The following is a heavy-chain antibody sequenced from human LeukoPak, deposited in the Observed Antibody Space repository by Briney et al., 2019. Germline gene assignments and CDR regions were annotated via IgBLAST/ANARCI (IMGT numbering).Heavy chain of an antibody. J-gene: IGHJ4*02. CDR2: ISSSSSYI. CDR3: AKDRPLGFDSSGPFDY. V-gene: IGHV3-21*04. Sequence: GGSLRLSCAASGFTFSSYSMNWVRQAPGKGLEWVSSISSSSSYIYYADSVKGRFTISRDNAKNSLYLQMNSLRAEDTAVYYCAKDRPLGFDSSGPFDYWGQGTLVTVSS. CDR1: GFTFSSYS. D-gene: IGHD3-22*01.